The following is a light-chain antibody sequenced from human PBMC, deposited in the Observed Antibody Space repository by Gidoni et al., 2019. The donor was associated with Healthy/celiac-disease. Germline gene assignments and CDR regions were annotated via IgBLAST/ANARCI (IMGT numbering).Light chain of an antibody. CDR2: AAS. CDR1: QSISSY. Sequence: DIQMTQSPSSLSASVGDRVTITCRASQSISSYLNRYQQKPGNAPKLLIYAASSLQSGVPSRFSGSGSGTDFTLTISSLQPEDFATYYCQQSYSTPPSYTFGQGTKLEIK. V-gene: IGKV1-39*01. CDR3: QQSYSTPPSYT. J-gene: IGKJ2*01.